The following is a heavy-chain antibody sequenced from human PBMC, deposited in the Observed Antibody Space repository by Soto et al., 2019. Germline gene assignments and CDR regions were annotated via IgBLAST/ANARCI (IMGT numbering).Heavy chain of an antibody. CDR1: GFTFSNAW. CDR3: TADLPDNWFDP. J-gene: IGHJ5*02. V-gene: IGHV3-15*01. CDR2: IKSKTDGGTT. D-gene: IGHD3-22*01. Sequence: GGSLRLSCAASGFTFSNAWMSWVRQAPGKGLEWVGRIKSKTDGGTTDYAAPVKGRFTVSRDDSKDTLYLHMNNLKTEDTAMYFCTADLPDNWFDPWGQGTLVTVSS.